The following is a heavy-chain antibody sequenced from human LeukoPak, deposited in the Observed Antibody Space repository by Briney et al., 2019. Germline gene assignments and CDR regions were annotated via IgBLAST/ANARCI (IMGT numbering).Heavy chain of an antibody. CDR3: AHVASGSQYFVY. CDR1: GFSLSTSGVG. CDR2: IYWDDDE. Sequence: SGPTLVKPTQTLTLTCTFSGFSLSTSGVGVGWIRQPPGKALEWLALIYWDDDERYSPSLGTRLTITKDTSKNQVVLTMTDMDPVDTATYYCAHVASGSQYFVYWGQGTLVTVSS. V-gene: IGHV2-5*02. D-gene: IGHD3-10*01. J-gene: IGHJ4*02.